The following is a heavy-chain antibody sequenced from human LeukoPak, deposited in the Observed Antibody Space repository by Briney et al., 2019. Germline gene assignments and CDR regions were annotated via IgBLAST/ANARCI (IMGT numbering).Heavy chain of an antibody. V-gene: IGHV3-30*02. D-gene: IGHD3-16*01. Sequence: HPGGSLRLSCAASGFTFSSYGMHWVRQAPGKGLEWVAFIRYDGSNKYYADSVKGRFTISRDNSKNTLYLQMNSLRAEDTAVDYCAKDADFMITFGGVIADYWGQGTLVTVSS. CDR3: AKDADFMITFGGVIADY. CDR2: IRYDGSNK. J-gene: IGHJ4*02. CDR1: GFTFSSYG.